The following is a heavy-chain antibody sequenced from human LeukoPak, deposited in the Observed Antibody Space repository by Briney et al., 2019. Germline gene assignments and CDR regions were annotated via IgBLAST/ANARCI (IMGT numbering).Heavy chain of an antibody. Sequence: ASVKVSCKASGYTFTNYALHWVRQAPGQRLEWMGWINAGIGNTKYSLKFQGRVTITRDTSASTAYMELSSLRSEDTAVYYCAKVRSGGGLDYWGQGTLVTVSS. CDR3: AKVRSGGGLDY. V-gene: IGHV1-3*01. D-gene: IGHD3-3*01. J-gene: IGHJ4*02. CDR2: INAGIGNT. CDR1: GYTFTNYA.